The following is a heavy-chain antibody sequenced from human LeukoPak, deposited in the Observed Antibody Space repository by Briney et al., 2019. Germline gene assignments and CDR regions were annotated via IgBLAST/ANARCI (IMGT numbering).Heavy chain of an antibody. CDR1: GGSFSGYY. CDR2: INHSRST. V-gene: IGHV4-34*01. CDR3: ARGRGYSSSWYHY. J-gene: IGHJ4*02. D-gene: IGHD6-13*01. Sequence: RASETLSLTCAVYGGSFSGYYWSWIRQPPGKGLEWIGEINHSRSTNYNPSLKSRVTISVDTSKNQFSLKLSSVTAADTAVYYCARGRGYSSSWYHYWGQGTLVTVSS.